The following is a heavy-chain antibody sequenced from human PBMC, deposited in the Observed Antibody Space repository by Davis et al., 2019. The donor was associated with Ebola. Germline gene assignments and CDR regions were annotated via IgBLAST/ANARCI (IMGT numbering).Heavy chain of an antibody. Sequence: PSETLSLTCTVSGGSVSSGSYYWSWIRQPTGMGLEWIGYIYYSGSTNYNPSLKSPVTISVDTSKNQCSLKLSSVTAADTAVYYCARDRGEGWLPYYFDYWGQGTLVTVSS. CDR1: GGSVSSGSYY. D-gene: IGHD5-24*01. V-gene: IGHV4-61*01. CDR2: IYYSGST. CDR3: ARDRGEGWLPYYFDY. J-gene: IGHJ4*02.